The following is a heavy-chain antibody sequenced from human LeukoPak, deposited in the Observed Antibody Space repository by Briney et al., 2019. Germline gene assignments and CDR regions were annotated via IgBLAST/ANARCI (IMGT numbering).Heavy chain of an antibody. D-gene: IGHD2-21*02. Sequence: ASVKISCKASGYTFTGYYMHWVRQAPGQGLEWMGRINPNSGGTNYAQKFQGRVTMTRDTSISTAYMELSRLRSDDTAVYYCARDYCGGDCYGAFDIWGQGTMVTVSS. J-gene: IGHJ3*02. CDR2: INPNSGGT. CDR1: GYTFTGYY. V-gene: IGHV1-2*06. CDR3: ARDYCGGDCYGAFDI.